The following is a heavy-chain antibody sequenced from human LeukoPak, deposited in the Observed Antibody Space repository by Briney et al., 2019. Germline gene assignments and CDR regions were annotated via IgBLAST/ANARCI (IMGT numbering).Heavy chain of an antibody. Sequence: SETLSLTCTVSGGSISSGSYYWSWIRQPAGKGLEWIGRIYTSGSTNYNPSLKSRVTISVDTSKNQFSLKLSSVTAADTAVYYCARAPYGGTMNWYFDLWGRGTLVTVSS. D-gene: IGHD4/OR15-4a*01. CDR3: ARAPYGGTMNWYFDL. CDR1: GGSISSGSYY. V-gene: IGHV4-61*02. J-gene: IGHJ2*01. CDR2: IYTSGST.